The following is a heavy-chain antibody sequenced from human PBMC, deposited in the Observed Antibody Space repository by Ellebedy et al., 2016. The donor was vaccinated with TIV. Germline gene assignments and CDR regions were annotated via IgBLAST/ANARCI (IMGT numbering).Heavy chain of an antibody. CDR1: GFTCSDSA. CDR3: ARGVIVGGHDAYDI. J-gene: IGHJ3*02. V-gene: IGHV3-53*01. D-gene: IGHD1-26*01. CDR2: VYGGGGT. Sequence: GESLKISXAASGFTCSDSAMSWVRQAPGKGLEWVSVVYGGGGTYYADSVNGRFTISRDNSKNTLYLQMNNLRSEDTAVYHCARGVIVGGHDAYDIWGQGTMVTVSS.